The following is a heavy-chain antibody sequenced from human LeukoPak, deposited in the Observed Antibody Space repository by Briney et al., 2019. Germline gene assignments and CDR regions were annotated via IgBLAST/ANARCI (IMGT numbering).Heavy chain of an antibody. CDR3: AKVAYCGGDCYSGWLDP. J-gene: IGHJ5*02. V-gene: IGHV3-23*01. D-gene: IGHD2-21*02. CDR2: ISGSGGST. Sequence: GGSLRLSCAASGFTFSSYAMSWVRQAPGKGLEWVSAISGSGGSTYYADSVKGRFTISRDNSKNTLYLQMNSLRAEDTAVYYCAKVAYCGGDCYSGWLDPWGQGTLVTVSS. CDR1: GFTFSSYA.